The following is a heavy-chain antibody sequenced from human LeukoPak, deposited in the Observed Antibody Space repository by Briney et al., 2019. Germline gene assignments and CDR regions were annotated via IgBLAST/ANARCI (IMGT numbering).Heavy chain of an antibody. J-gene: IGHJ4*02. CDR1: GGSISSSSYY. D-gene: IGHD3-22*01. CDR3: ARGRSGYLFDY. CDR2: IHYSGST. Sequence: PSETLSLTCTVSGGSISSSSYYWGWIRQPPGKGLEWIGSIHYSGSTYYTPSLKSRVTISVDTSKNQFSLKLSSVTAADTAVYYCARGRSGYLFDYWGQGTLVTVSS. V-gene: IGHV4-39*07.